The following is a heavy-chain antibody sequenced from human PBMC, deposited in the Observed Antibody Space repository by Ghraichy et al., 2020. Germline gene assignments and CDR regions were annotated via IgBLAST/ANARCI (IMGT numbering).Heavy chain of an antibody. CDR3: ARVGYCSGGSCYGYYYYGMDV. CDR1: GGSISSYY. D-gene: IGHD2-15*01. V-gene: IGHV4-59*01. Sequence: SQTLSLTCTVSGGSISSYYWSWIRQPPGKGLEWIGYIYYSGSTNYNPSLKSRVTISVDTSKNQFSLKLSSVTAADTAVYYCARVGYCSGGSCYGYYYYGMDVWGQGTTVTVSS. CDR2: IYYSGST. J-gene: IGHJ6*02.